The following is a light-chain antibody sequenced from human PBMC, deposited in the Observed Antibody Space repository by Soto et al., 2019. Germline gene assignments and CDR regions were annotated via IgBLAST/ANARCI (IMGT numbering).Light chain of an antibody. CDR3: CSYAGTSGAHWV. CDR2: EGS. J-gene: IGLJ3*02. CDR1: SSDVGTYNL. Sequence: QSVLTQPASVSGSPGQSITISCTGTSSDVGTYNLLSWYQHHPGKAPKLMVYEGSRRPSGVSNRFSGSKSGNTASLTISGLQAEDEADYFCCSYAGTSGAHWVFGGGTKLTVL. V-gene: IGLV2-23*01.